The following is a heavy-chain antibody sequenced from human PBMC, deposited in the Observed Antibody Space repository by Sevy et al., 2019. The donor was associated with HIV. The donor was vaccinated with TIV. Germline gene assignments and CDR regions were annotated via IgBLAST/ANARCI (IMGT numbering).Heavy chain of an antibody. CDR3: ARNGAPQGIAARVNFDY. D-gene: IGHD6-6*01. Sequence: KFQGRVTITRDTSASTAYMELSSLRSEDTAVYYCARNGAPQGIAARVNFDYWGQGTLVTVSS. V-gene: IGHV1-3*01. J-gene: IGHJ4*02.